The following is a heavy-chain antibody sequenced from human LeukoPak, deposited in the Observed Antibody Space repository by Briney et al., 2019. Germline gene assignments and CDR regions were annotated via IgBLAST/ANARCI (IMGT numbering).Heavy chain of an antibody. CDR3: ASQRRGAPTQRRYYYGMDV. CDR1: GFTVSSNY. V-gene: IGHV3-53*01. Sequence: DPGGSLRLSCAASGFTVSSNYMSWVRQAPGKGLEWVSVIYSGGSTYYADSVKGRFTISRDNSKSTLYLQMNSLRAEDTAVYYCASQRRGAPTQRRYYYGMDVWGQGTTVTVSS. J-gene: IGHJ6*02. D-gene: IGHD1-26*01. CDR2: IYSGGST.